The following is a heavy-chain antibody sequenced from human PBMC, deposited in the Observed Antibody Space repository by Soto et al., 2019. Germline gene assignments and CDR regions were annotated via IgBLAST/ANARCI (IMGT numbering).Heavy chain of an antibody. CDR1: SGSISSGGYY. Sequence: SETLSLTCTVSSGSISSGGYYWSWIRQHPGKGLEWIGYIYYSGSTYYNPSLKSRVTISVDTSKNQFSLKLSSVTAADTAVCYCARDRERVVQRAFDIWGQGTMVTVSS. CDR2: IYYSGST. J-gene: IGHJ3*02. CDR3: ARDRERVVQRAFDI. V-gene: IGHV4-31*03. D-gene: IGHD1-1*01.